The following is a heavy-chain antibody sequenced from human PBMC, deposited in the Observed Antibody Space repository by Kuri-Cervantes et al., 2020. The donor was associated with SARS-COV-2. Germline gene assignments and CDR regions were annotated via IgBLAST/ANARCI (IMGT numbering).Heavy chain of an antibody. CDR2: TVYDGTTK. Sequence: GGSLRLSCAASGFIFKNYAMHWVRQAPGKGLEWVAVTVYDGTTKYYADSVKGRFTISRDNSEKMLYLQVSSLRAEDTAVYYCARLVPPTFFYDSSGSMYDAFDIWGQGTMVTVSS. CDR3: ARLVPPTFFYDSSGSMYDAFDI. CDR1: GFIFKNYA. J-gene: IGHJ3*02. D-gene: IGHD3-22*01. V-gene: IGHV3-30-3*01.